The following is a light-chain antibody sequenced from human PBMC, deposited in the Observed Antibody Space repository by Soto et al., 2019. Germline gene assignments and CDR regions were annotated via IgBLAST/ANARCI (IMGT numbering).Light chain of an antibody. CDR1: SSDVGGYNY. J-gene: IGLJ1*01. Sequence: QSVLTQPRSVSGSPGQSVTISCTGTSSDVGGYNYVSWYQQHPGKAPKLMIYDVSERPSGVPDRFSGSKSGNTASLTISGLQAEDEADYYCTSYSSSDIFYVFGNGTKVTVL. V-gene: IGLV2-11*01. CDR2: DVS. CDR3: TSYSSSDIFYV.